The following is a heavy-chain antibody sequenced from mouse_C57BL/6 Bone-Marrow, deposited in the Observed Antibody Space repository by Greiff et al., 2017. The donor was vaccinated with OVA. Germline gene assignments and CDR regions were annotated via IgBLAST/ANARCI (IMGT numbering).Heavy chain of an antibody. Sequence: VQLQQSGAELVRPGTSVKVSCKASGYAFTNYLIEWVKQRPGQGLEWIGVINPGSGGTNYTEKFKGKATLTADKSSSTAYMQLSSLTSEDSAVYFCARCPYYYGSSYYAMDYWGQGTSVTVSS. CDR3: ARCPYYYGSSYYAMDY. D-gene: IGHD1-1*01. CDR2: INPGSGGT. J-gene: IGHJ4*01. V-gene: IGHV1-54*01. CDR1: GYAFTNYL.